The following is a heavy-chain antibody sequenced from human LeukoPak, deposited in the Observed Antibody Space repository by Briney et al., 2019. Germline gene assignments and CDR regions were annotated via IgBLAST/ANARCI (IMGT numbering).Heavy chain of an antibody. V-gene: IGHV1-69*06. CDR2: IIPIFGTA. D-gene: IGHD5-18*01. Sequence: GASVKVSCKASGGTFSSYAISWVRQAPGQGLEWMGGIIPIFGTANYAQKFQGRVTITADKSTSTAYMELSSLRSEDTAVYYCARSPTKWDTAMAPFDYWGQGTLVTVSS. J-gene: IGHJ4*02. CDR3: ARSPTKWDTAMAPFDY. CDR1: GGTFSSYA.